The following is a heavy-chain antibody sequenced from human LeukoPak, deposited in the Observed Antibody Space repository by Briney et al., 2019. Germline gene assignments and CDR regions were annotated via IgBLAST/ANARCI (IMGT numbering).Heavy chain of an antibody. CDR2: IYYSGST. CDR1: GGSISSSSYY. Sequence: PSETLSLTCTVSGGSISSSSYYWGWIRQPPGKGLEWIGSIYYSGSTYYNPSLKSRVTISVDTSKNQFSLKLSSVTAADTAVYYCASGKTTVGDAFDIWGQGTMVTVSS. D-gene: IGHD4-17*01. CDR3: ASGKTTVGDAFDI. V-gene: IGHV4-39*07. J-gene: IGHJ3*02.